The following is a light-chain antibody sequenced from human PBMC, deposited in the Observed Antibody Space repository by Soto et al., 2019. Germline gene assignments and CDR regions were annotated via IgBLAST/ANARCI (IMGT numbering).Light chain of an antibody. CDR3: MQALQTPPT. CDR1: QSLLHSNGYNY. J-gene: IGKJ1*01. CDR2: LGS. Sequence: DIVMTQSPLSLPVTPGEPASISCRSSQSLLHSNGYNYLDWYLQKPGQSPQLLIYLGSNRASGVPXRFSGSGSGTDFTLKISRVEAEDVGVYYCMQALQTPPTFGQGTKVEIK. V-gene: IGKV2-28*01.